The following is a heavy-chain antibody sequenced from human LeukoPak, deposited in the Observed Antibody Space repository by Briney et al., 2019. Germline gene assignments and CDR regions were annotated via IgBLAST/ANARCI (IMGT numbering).Heavy chain of an antibody. CDR2: VYWNDDH. Sequence: ASGPTLVKPTQTLTLTCTFSGFSLSTSGVGVAWIRQSPGQALEWLAAVYWNDDHRYSPSLKGRLTIAKDTSKNQVVLTMTNMDPADTATYHCAHNGLHHRGQGAQVTVSS. CDR3: AHNGLHH. CDR1: GFSLSTSGVG. J-gene: IGHJ4*02. D-gene: IGHD2-21*01. V-gene: IGHV2-5*01.